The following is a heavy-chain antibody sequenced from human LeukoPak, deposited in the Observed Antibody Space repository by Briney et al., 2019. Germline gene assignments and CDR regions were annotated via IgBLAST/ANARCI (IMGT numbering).Heavy chain of an antibody. CDR2: IKQDGSEK. V-gene: IGHV3-7*01. CDR3: ARLKTHSGYEENFDY. J-gene: IGHJ4*02. Sequence: SWGSLRLSCAASGFTFSSYWMSWVRQAPGKGLEWVANIKQDGSEKYYVDSVKGRFTISRDNAKNSLYLQMNSLRAEDTAVYYCARLKTHSGYEENFDYWGQGTLVTVSS. D-gene: IGHD5-12*01. CDR1: GFTFSSYW.